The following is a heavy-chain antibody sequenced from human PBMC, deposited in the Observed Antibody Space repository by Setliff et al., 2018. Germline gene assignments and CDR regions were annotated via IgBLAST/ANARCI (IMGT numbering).Heavy chain of an antibody. D-gene: IGHD1-7*01. CDR1: GYSFTPFGMA. Sequence: SVKVSCKASGYSFTPFGMAITWVRQAPGQGLEWMGGTIPLLPLPNYAVKFQGRITITADKSTSTAYMELSSLRSEDTAVYYCARNAITGTTKKYYYYMDVWGQGTTVTVSS. J-gene: IGHJ6*03. CDR2: TIPLLPLP. V-gene: IGHV1-69*10. CDR3: ARNAITGTTKKYYYYMDV.